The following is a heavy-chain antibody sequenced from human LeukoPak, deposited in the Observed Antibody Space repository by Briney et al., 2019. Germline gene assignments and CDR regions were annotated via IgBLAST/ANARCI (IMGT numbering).Heavy chain of an antibody. D-gene: IGHD2-2*01. J-gene: IGHJ5*02. V-gene: IGHV3-33*03. Sequence: GRSLRLSCTVSGFTFSTYAMHWVRQAPGKGLEWVAVIAYDGSSTYYLDSVKGRFTISRDNSENTLYLQMNSLRAEDTAVYYCAKDIGSTSLYNWFDPWGQGTLVTVSS. CDR2: IAYDGSST. CDR1: GFTFSTYA. CDR3: AKDIGSTSLYNWFDP.